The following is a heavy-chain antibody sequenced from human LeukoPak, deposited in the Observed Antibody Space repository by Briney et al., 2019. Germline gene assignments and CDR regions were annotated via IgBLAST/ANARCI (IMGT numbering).Heavy chain of an antibody. CDR3: AKLGPTTVTTPSGY. Sequence: GGSLRLSCAASGFTFSSYGMHWVRQAPGKGLEWVAFIRYDGSNKYYADSVKGRFTISRDNSKNTPYLQMNSLRAEDTAVYYCAKLGPTTVTTPSGYWGQGTLVTVSS. V-gene: IGHV3-30*02. CDR1: GFTFSSYG. J-gene: IGHJ4*02. CDR2: IRYDGSNK. D-gene: IGHD4-17*01.